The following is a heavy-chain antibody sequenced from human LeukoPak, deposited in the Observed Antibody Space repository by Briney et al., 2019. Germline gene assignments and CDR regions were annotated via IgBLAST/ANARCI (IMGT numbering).Heavy chain of an antibody. CDR2: IDPNSGAT. V-gene: IGHV1-2*02. CDR3: ARSEQFPYYMDV. CDR1: GYTFTDYY. J-gene: IGHJ6*03. D-gene: IGHD6-19*01. Sequence: ASVKVSCTASGYTFTDYYIHLVRQAPGQGLEWMGWIDPNSGATNYAQKFQGRVTMTRDTSITTAYMELSRLRSDDTAVYYCARSEQFPYYMDVWGKGTTVTVSS.